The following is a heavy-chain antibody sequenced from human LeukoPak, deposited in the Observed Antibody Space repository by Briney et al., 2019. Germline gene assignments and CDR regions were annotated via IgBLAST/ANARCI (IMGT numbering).Heavy chain of an antibody. Sequence: GGSLRLSCAASGFTYSDYYMSWLRQAPGKGLEWVSHISTSGSTEYYADSVKGRFTISRDNAKNSLYLQMISLRAEDTAVYYCARDSEFDYWGQGTLVTVSS. CDR2: ISTSGSTE. CDR1: GFTYSDYY. V-gene: IGHV3-11*04. CDR3: ARDSEFDY. J-gene: IGHJ4*02.